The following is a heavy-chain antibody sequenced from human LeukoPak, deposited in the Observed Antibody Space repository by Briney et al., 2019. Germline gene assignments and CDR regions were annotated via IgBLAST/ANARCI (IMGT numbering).Heavy chain of an antibody. Sequence: PGGSLRLSCAASGFTFSSYGMSWVRQAPGKGLEWVSAIGTAGRTYYADSVRGRFIISRENAKNSFYLQLNSLRVGDTAVYYCAREGSGEFADIWGQGTLVTVSS. D-gene: IGHD3-10*01. CDR2: IGTAGRT. CDR1: GFTFSSYG. CDR3: AREGSGEFADI. J-gene: IGHJ3*02. V-gene: IGHV3-13*01.